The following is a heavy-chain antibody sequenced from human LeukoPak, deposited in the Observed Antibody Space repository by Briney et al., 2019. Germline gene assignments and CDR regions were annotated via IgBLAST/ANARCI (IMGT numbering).Heavy chain of an antibody. V-gene: IGHV1-69*04. D-gene: IGHD3-22*01. CDR3: AIGVTMIVVVPFDY. CDR1: GGTFSSYA. Sequence: GASVKVSCKASGGTFSSYAISWVRQAPGQGLEWMGGIIPILGIANYAQKFQGRVTITADKSTSTAYMELSSLRSEDTAVYYCAIGVTMIVVVPFDYWGQGTLVTVSS. CDR2: IIPILGIA. J-gene: IGHJ4*02.